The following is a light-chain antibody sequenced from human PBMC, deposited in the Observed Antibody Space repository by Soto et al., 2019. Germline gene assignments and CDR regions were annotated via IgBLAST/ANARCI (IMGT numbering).Light chain of an antibody. V-gene: IGKV3-20*01. J-gene: IGKJ2*01. Sequence: EIVLTQSPGTLSLSPGQRATLPCRASQSVSRSYLAWYQHKRGQAPRLLMFGTGSRATGIPDRFSGTGSGTDFTLIINRLEPEDFAVYYCQQYSSTPHTFGQGTKVDIK. CDR1: QSVSRSY. CDR2: GTG. CDR3: QQYSSTPHT.